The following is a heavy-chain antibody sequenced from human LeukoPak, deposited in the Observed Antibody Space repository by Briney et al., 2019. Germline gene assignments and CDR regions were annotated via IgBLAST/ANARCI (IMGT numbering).Heavy chain of an antibody. V-gene: IGHV3-23*01. D-gene: IGHD3-3*01. Sequence: GGSLRLSCAASGFTFSSYAMSWVRQAPGKGLEWVSAISGSGSSTYYADSVKGRFTISRDNSKNTLYLQMNSLRAEDTAVYYCAKENYDFWSGYYTPSGMDVWGQGTTVTVSS. CDR3: AKENYDFWSGYYTPSGMDV. CDR2: ISGSGSST. J-gene: IGHJ6*02. CDR1: GFTFSSYA.